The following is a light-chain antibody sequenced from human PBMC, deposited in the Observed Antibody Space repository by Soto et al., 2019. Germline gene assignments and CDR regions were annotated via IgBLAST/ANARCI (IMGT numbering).Light chain of an antibody. CDR3: QSADSSSKYV. CDR2: KDT. Sequence: SYDLTQPPSVSVSPGQTARITCSGDLLSKQHAYWYQQKPGQAPVLVISKDTERPSGIPERFSGSSSGTTVTLTIRGVQAGDEADYFCQSADSSSKYVLGTGTKVTVL. J-gene: IGLJ1*01. V-gene: IGLV3-25*02. CDR1: LLSKQH.